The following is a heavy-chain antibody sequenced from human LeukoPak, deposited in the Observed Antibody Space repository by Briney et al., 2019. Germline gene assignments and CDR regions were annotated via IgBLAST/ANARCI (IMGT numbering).Heavy chain of an antibody. V-gene: IGHV4-31*03. Sequence: SQTLSLTCTVSGGSISSGGYYWSWIRQHPGKGLEWIGYIYYSGSTYYNPSLKSRVTISVDTSKNQFSLKLSSVTAADTAVYYCARGGFRVGALNFDYWGQGTLVTVSS. CDR3: ARGGFRVGALNFDY. D-gene: IGHD1-26*01. CDR2: IYYSGST. J-gene: IGHJ4*02. CDR1: GGSISSGGYY.